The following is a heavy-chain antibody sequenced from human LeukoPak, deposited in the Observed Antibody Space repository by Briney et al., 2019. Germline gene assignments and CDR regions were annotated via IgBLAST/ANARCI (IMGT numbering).Heavy chain of an antibody. D-gene: IGHD4-17*01. J-gene: IGHJ4*02. CDR2: ISYDGSNK. CDR1: GFTFSSYG. Sequence: QSGGSLRLSCAASGFTFSSYGMHWVRQAPGKGLEWVAVISYDGSNKYYADSVKGRFTISRDNSKNTLYLQMNSLRPEDTAVYYCANEIRPNDHWGQGTLVTVSS. CDR3: ANEIRPNDH. V-gene: IGHV3-30*18.